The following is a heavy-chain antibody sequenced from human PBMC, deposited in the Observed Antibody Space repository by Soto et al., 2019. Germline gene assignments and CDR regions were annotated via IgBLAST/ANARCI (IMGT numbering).Heavy chain of an antibody. Sequence: ASVKVSCKASGYTLTSYAMRWVRQAPGRRLEWMGWINTCNGNTKYSQKFQGRVTITRDTSASTAYMELRSLRSDDTAVYYCARGVGSGTYYNQYNWFDPWGQGTLVTVSS. J-gene: IGHJ5*02. CDR3: ARGVGSGTYYNQYNWFDP. CDR2: INTCNGNT. CDR1: GYTLTSYA. D-gene: IGHD3-10*01. V-gene: IGHV1-3*04.